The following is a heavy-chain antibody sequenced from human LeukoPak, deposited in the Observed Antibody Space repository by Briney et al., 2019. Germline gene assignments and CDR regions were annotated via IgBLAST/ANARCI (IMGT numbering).Heavy chain of an antibody. CDR1: GFTLSDYY. V-gene: IGHV3-11*05. D-gene: IGHD6-13*01. Sequence: GSLGLSCAAPGFTLSDYYMSSIPQAPGEGLWWVSYISSSSSYTNYADSVKGRFTISRDNAKNSLYLQMNSLRAEDTALYYCARASSSAAGTVDYWGQGTLVTVSS. CDR2: ISSSSSYT. CDR3: ARASSSAAGTVDY. J-gene: IGHJ4*02.